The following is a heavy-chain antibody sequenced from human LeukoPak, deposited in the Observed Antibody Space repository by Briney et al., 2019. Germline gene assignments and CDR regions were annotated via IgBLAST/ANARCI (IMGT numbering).Heavy chain of an antibody. CDR1: GFTFSSYS. J-gene: IGHJ6*02. D-gene: IGHD3-22*01. CDR3: ARGSGYDYYYGMDV. V-gene: IGHV3-21*01. Sequence: PGGSLRLSCAASGFTFSSYSMNWVRQAPGKGLEWVSSISSSSSYISYADSVKGRFTISRDNAKNSLYLQMNSLRAEDTAVYYCARGSGYDYYYGMDVWGQGTTVTVSS. CDR2: ISSSSSYI.